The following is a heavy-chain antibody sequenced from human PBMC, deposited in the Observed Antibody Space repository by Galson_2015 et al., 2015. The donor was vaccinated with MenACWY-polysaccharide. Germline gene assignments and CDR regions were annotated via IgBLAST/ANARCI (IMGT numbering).Heavy chain of an antibody. CDR3: ASEEIRGGSFGWFDP. Sequence: ETLSLTCTVSGGSVSSGTYYWSWLRQPPGKGLEWIGYIHYSGRTNYNPSLKSRVTVSLDTSKNQFSLKLSSVTAADTAFYYCASEEIRGGSFGWFDPWGQGTLVTVSS. CDR1: GGSVSSGTYY. V-gene: IGHV4-61*01. J-gene: IGHJ5*02. CDR2: IHYSGRT. D-gene: IGHD3-10*01.